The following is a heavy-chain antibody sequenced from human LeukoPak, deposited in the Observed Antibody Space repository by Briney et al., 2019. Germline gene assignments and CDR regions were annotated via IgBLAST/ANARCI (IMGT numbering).Heavy chain of an antibody. CDR1: GFTFSNYA. D-gene: IGHD2-2*02. CDR3: ASHTAVDYFDY. J-gene: IGHJ4*02. CDR2: INWNGGST. Sequence: PGGSLRLSCAASGFTFSNYAMTWVRQAPGKGLEWVSGINWNGGSTGYADSVKGRFTISRDNAKNSLYLQMNSLRAEDTALYYCASHTAVDYFDYWGQGTLVTVSS. V-gene: IGHV3-20*04.